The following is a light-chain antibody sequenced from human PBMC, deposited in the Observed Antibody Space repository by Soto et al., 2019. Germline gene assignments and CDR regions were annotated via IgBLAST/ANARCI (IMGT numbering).Light chain of an antibody. CDR2: DVS. V-gene: IGLV2-14*01. CDR3: SSYTSSSPLG. CDR1: XSDVGGYNY. Sequence: QSVLTQPASVSGSPGQSITISCTGTXSDVGGYNYVSWYQQHPGKAPKLMIYDVSNRPSGVSNRFSGSKSGNTASLTISGLQAEDEADYYCSSYTSSSPLGFGTGTKVTVL. J-gene: IGLJ1*01.